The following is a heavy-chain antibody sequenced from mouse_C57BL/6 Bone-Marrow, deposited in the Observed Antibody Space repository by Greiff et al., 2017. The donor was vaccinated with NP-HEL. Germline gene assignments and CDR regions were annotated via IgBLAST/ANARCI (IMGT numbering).Heavy chain of an antibody. CDR1: GFTFSSYA. Sequence: EVKLVESGGGLVKPGGSLKLSCAASGFTFSSYAMSWVRQTPEKRLEWVATISDGGSYTYSPDNVKGRFTISRDTDKNNLYLQMSHLKSEDTAMYYCALLLRGAFDVWGTGTTVTFSS. CDR3: ALLLRGAFDV. V-gene: IGHV5-4*03. CDR2: ISDGGSYT. D-gene: IGHD1-1*01. J-gene: IGHJ1*03.